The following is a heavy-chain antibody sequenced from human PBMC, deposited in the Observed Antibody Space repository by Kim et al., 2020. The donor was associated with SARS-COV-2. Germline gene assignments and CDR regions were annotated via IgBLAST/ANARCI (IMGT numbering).Heavy chain of an antibody. V-gene: IGHV3-33*01. Sequence: INKYYADSVKGRFTISRDNSKNTLYLQMNSLRAEDTAVYYCARDYDDVDYWGQGTLVTVSS. J-gene: IGHJ4*02. CDR2: INK. CDR3: ARDYDDVDY. D-gene: IGHD3-3*01.